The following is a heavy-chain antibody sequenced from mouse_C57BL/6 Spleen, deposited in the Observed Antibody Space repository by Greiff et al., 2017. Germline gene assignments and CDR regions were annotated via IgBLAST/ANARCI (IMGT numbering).Heavy chain of an antibody. CDR1: GYTFTSYW. Sequence: QVQLQQPGAELVKPGASVKMSCKASGYTFTSYWITWVKQRPGQGLEWIGDIYPGSGSTNYNEKFKSKATLTVDTSSSTAYMQLSSLTSEDSAVYYCARSVMAYGGWYFDVWGTGTTVTVSS. CDR2: IYPGSGST. CDR3: ARSVMAYGGWYFDV. J-gene: IGHJ1*03. V-gene: IGHV1-55*01. D-gene: IGHD1-1*01.